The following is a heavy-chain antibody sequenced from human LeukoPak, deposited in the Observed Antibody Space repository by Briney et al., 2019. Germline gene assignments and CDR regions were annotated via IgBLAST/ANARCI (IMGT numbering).Heavy chain of an antibody. CDR2: IYYSGST. D-gene: IGHD5-12*01. V-gene: IGHV4-59*01. CDR1: GGSISSYY. CDR3: AGGLRLEYLYDY. J-gene: IGHJ4*02. Sequence: SETLSLTCTVSGGSISSYYWSWIRQPPGKGLEWIGYIYYSGSTNYNPSLKSRVTISVDTSKNQFSLKLSSVTAADTAVYYCAGGLRLEYLYDYWGQGTLVTVSS.